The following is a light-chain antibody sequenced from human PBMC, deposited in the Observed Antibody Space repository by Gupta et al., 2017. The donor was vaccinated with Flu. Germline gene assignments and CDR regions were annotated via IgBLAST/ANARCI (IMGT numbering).Light chain of an antibody. CDR2: KDT. J-gene: IGLJ3*02. CDR1: ALSKQY. V-gene: IGLV3-25*02. Sequence: YQLTQPPAMSVSPVQTATITCSGAALSKQYVYWYRQRPGQAPVLLIFKDTERASGIPDRISGSSSGTRVTLTIRGVQTEDEADYYCQSADITGASRVFGGGT. CDR3: QSADITGASRV.